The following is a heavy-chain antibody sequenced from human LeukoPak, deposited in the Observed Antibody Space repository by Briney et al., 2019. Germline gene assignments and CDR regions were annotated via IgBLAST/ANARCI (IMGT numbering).Heavy chain of an antibody. J-gene: IGHJ4*02. CDR1: GFTCSIYG. V-gene: IGHV3-33*01. Sequence: PGGSLRLSCAASGFTCSIYGMHWVGQARGKGLEGVAVMWNDGSNKYYADSVKGRFTISRENPKNTLYLQMNSLRGEDTAVYYCARASGSYDYWGRGTLVTVSS. CDR2: MWNDGSNK. CDR3: ARASGSYDY. D-gene: IGHD1-26*01.